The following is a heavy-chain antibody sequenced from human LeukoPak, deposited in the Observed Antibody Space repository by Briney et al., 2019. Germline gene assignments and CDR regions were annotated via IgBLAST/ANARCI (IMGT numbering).Heavy chain of an antibody. CDR3: ARLIVGATKFDY. Sequence: SETLSLTCTVSGGSISSYYWSWIRQPPGKGLEWIGYIYYSGNTNYNPSLKSRVTISVDTSKNQFSLKLSSVTAADTAVYYCARLIVGATKFDYWGQGTLVTVSS. D-gene: IGHD1-26*01. J-gene: IGHJ4*02. CDR2: IYYSGNT. CDR1: GGSISSYY. V-gene: IGHV4-59*08.